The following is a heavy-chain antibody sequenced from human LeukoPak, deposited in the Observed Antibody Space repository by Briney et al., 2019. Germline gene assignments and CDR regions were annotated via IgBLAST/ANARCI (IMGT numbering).Heavy chain of an antibody. Sequence: ASETLSLTCSVSGGSISSYYWGWIRQPPGKGLAWIGSVYYSGNTYYSSSLKSRVTISVDTSKNQFSLKLSSVTAADTAVYYCARDSGTAMVTSFSIWGQGTLVTVSS. D-gene: IGHD5-18*01. CDR3: ARDSGTAMVTSFSI. CDR2: VYYSGNT. J-gene: IGHJ4*02. CDR1: GGSISSYY. V-gene: IGHV4-39*07.